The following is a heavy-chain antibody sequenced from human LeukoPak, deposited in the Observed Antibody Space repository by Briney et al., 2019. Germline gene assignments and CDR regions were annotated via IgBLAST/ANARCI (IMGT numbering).Heavy chain of an antibody. CDR3: ARLYYDSSGYYYVAVRGFDY. CDR2: IKQDGSEK. J-gene: IGHJ4*02. Sequence: PGGSLRLSCAASGFTFSSYWMSWVRQAPGKGLEWVANIKQDGSEKYYVDSVKGRFTISRDNAKNSLYLQMNSLRAEDTAVYYCARLYYDSSGYYYVAVRGFDYWGQGTLVTVSS. CDR1: GFTFSSYW. D-gene: IGHD3-22*01. V-gene: IGHV3-7*01.